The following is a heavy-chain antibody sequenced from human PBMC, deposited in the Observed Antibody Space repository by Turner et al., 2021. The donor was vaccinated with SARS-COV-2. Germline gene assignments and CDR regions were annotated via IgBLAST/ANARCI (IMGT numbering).Heavy chain of an antibody. Sequence: QVQLQESGPGLVKPSETLSLTCTVSGGSITNYYWSWIRQPPGKGLEWIGYIFYTGNTNYSPSLKSRVTISVDTSKNQFSLKLTSVTAADTAVYYCASGSGSYSAWYFDYWGQGTLVTVSS. V-gene: IGHV4-59*01. J-gene: IGHJ4*02. CDR1: GGSITNYY. CDR2: IFYTGNT. D-gene: IGHD2-21*02. CDR3: ASGSGSYSAWYFDY.